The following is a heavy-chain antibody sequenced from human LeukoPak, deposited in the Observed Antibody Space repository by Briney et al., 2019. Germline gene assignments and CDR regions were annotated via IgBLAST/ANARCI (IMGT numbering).Heavy chain of an antibody. Sequence: GGSLRLSFAASGFSFSDYYISWIRQAPGKGLEWVSFISSSSSTIYYADSVKGRFTISRDNAKTSLYLQMNSLRAEDTALYYCAKDLGPGSMATSPGFDYWGQGTLVTVSS. CDR2: ISSSSSTI. J-gene: IGHJ4*02. V-gene: IGHV3-11*01. CDR1: GFSFSDYY. D-gene: IGHD5-24*01. CDR3: AKDLGPGSMATSPGFDY.